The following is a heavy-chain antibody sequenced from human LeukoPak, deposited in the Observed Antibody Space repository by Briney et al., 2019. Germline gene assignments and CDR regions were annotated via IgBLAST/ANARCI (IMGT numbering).Heavy chain of an antibody. CDR1: GFTFSSYG. Sequence: AGGTLRLSCAASGFTFSSYGMSWVRQAPGKGLEWVSGIGGYDGSTYYADSLKGRFTISKDTSKNTLYLQMNSLTAGDTAVYYCAKDSHSGYFDYWGQGTLVTVSS. V-gene: IGHV3-23*01. CDR2: IGGYDGST. J-gene: IGHJ4*02. CDR3: AKDSHSGYFDY. D-gene: IGHD1-26*01.